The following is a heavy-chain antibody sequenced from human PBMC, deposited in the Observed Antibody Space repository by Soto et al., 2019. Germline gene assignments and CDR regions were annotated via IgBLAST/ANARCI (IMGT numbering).Heavy chain of an antibody. CDR2: IIPVFGTG. CDR1: GGTFSSYA. Sequence: GASVKVSCKASGGTFSSYAISWVLQAPGQGLEWMGGIIPVFGTGIYAQKFQGRVTITADKSTNTAYMELSSLRSEDTAVYFCARVGGTGGYTYGLDYWGQGTLVTVSS. CDR3: ARVGGTGGYTYGLDY. V-gene: IGHV1-69*06. J-gene: IGHJ4*02. D-gene: IGHD5-18*01.